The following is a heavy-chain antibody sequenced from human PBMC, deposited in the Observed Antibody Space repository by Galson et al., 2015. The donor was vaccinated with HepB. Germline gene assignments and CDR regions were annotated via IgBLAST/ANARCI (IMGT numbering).Heavy chain of an antibody. V-gene: IGHV1-46*01. Sequence: SVKVSCKASGYTLTTYYIHWVRQAPGQGLEWMGMINPSGGSTTYAQKFQGRVTMTRDTSTSTAYMELSSLRSEDTAVYYCARRPPATALGYFDLWGRGTLVTVSS. D-gene: IGHD4-17*01. CDR1: GYTLTTYY. CDR3: ARRPPATALGYFDL. J-gene: IGHJ2*01. CDR2: INPSGGST.